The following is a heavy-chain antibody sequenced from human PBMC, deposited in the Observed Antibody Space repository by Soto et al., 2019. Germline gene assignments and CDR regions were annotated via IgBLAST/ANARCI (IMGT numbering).Heavy chain of an antibody. Sequence: PGGSLRLSCAASGFTFSSYGMHWVRQAPGKGLEWVAVISYDGSNKYYADSVKGRFTIYRDNAKNSLYLQMNSLRAEDTAVYYCLCGGDCYSARWGQGTLVTVSS. CDR1: GFTFSSYG. V-gene: IGHV3-30*03. CDR3: LCGGDCYSAR. D-gene: IGHD2-21*02. CDR2: ISYDGSNK. J-gene: IGHJ4*02.